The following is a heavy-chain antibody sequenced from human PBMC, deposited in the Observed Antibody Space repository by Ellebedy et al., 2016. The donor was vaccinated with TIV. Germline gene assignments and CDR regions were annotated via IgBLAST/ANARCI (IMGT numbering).Heavy chain of an antibody. V-gene: IGHV2-26*01. D-gene: IGHD4-17*01. CDR3: ARMETVTTTVWVYYYGMDV. CDR1: GFSLSNARMG. J-gene: IGHJ6*02. CDR2: IFSNDEK. Sequence: SGPTLVXPTETLTLTCTVSGFSLSNARMGVSWIRQPPGKALEWLAHIFSNDEKSYGTSLKSRLTISKDTSKSQVVLTMTNMDPVDTATYYCARMETVTTTVWVYYYGMDVWGQGTTVTVSS.